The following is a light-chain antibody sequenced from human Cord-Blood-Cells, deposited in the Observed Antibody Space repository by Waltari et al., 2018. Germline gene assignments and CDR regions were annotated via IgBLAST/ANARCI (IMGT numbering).Light chain of an antibody. CDR3: QQYYSTPPT. V-gene: IGKV4-1*01. CDR1: QSVLYSSNNKNY. Sequence: DIVMTQSPDSLAVSLGERATINCKSSQSVLYSSNNKNYLAWYQQKPGQPPKLLIYWASTRESGVPDRFSGSGSGTDVTLSISSLQAEDGAVYYCQQYYSTPPTFGGGTKVEIK. J-gene: IGKJ4*02. CDR2: WAS.